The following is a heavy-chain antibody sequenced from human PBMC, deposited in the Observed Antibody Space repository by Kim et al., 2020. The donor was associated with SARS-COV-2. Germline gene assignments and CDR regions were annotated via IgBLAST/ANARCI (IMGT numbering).Heavy chain of an antibody. J-gene: IGHJ4*02. D-gene: IGHD3-10*01. Sequence: KSRVTMSVDTSKNQFSLKLSSVTAADTAVYYCARAIYYGSGTYSGYYFDYWGQGTLVTVSS. V-gene: IGHV4-31*02. CDR3: ARAIYYGSGTYSGYYFDY.